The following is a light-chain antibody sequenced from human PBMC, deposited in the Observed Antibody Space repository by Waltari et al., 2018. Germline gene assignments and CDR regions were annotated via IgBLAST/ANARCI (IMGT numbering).Light chain of an antibody. J-gene: IGLJ3*02. Sequence: QSALTQPASVSGSPGQSITISCTGTSSDVGGYNYVSWYQQHPGKAPKLMIYDVTKRPLGVYNRFSGLKSGTTASLTISGLQAEDEADYYCISYTDSSTWVFGGGTKLTIL. CDR3: ISYTDSSTWV. CDR1: SSDVGGYNY. CDR2: DVT. V-gene: IGLV2-14*01.